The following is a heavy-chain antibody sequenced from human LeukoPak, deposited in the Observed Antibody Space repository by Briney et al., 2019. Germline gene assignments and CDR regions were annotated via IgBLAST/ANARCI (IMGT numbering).Heavy chain of an antibody. CDR1: GFTFSSHG. V-gene: IGHV3-23*01. Sequence: GGSLRLSCAASGFTFSSHGMSWVRQAPGKGLEWVSAISGSGSSTYYADSVKGRFTISRDNAKNSLYLEMNSLRSDDTAIYYCARDRDYGTFDYWGQGTLVTVSS. CDR2: ISGSGSST. J-gene: IGHJ4*02. D-gene: IGHD4-17*01. CDR3: ARDRDYGTFDY.